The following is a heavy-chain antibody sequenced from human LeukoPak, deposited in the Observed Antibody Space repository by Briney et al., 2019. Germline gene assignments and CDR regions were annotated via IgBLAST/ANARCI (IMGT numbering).Heavy chain of an antibody. CDR1: DMTFSRYW. J-gene: IGHJ6*03. V-gene: IGHV3-7*01. CDR3: ARISGSFHYYMDV. Sequence: GGSLRLSCAASDMTFSRYWMSWVRQTPGKGLEWLAHIKFDGTEIYYLDSVKGRFTISRDNAKNSLYLQMNSLRAEDTAVYYCARISGSFHYYMDVWGKGTTVTVSS. D-gene: IGHD1-26*01. CDR2: IKFDGTEI.